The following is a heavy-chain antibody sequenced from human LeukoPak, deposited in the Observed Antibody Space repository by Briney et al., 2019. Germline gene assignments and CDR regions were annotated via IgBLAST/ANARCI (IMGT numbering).Heavy chain of an antibody. V-gene: IGHV3-30*18. CDR3: AKDVKMFRGPMIMRHFDS. CDR1: GFTFSTNG. D-gene: IGHD3-10*01. J-gene: IGHJ4*02. Sequence: GGSLRLSCAASGFTFSTNGVHWVRQPPGKGLEWVSLIYFDGSEKYYAESVKGRFTISRDNSKNTLYLQMNSVRAEDTALYYCAKDVKMFRGPMIMRHFDSWGQGSLVTVSS. CDR2: IYFDGSEK.